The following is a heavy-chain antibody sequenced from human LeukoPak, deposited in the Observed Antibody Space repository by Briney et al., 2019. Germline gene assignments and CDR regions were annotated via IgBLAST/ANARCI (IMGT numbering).Heavy chain of an antibody. D-gene: IGHD3-16*02. V-gene: IGHV3-48*03. Sequence: GGSLRLSCAASRFTFSSYEMNWVRQAPGKGLEWVSYITGSGSTKYYADSVKGRFTISRDNTKNSLFLQMNSLRADDTAVYYCARIARDGGVIVFDYWGQGTLVTVSS. CDR2: ITGSGSTK. CDR3: ARIARDGGVIVFDY. CDR1: RFTFSSYE. J-gene: IGHJ4*02.